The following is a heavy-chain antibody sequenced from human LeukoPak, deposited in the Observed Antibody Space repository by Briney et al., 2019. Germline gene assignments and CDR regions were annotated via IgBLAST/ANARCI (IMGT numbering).Heavy chain of an antibody. D-gene: IGHD3-3*01. CDR2: IHDSGST. CDR3: ARAVPNDFWSGYPYYFDY. V-gene: IGHV4-59*12. CDR1: GVSISTYF. J-gene: IGHJ4*02. Sequence: SETLSLTCSVSGVSISTYFWSWIRQPPGKGLEWIGYIHDSGSTNYNPSLKSRVTISVDKSKNQFSLKLSSVTAADTAVYYCARAVPNDFWSGYPYYFDYWGQGTLVTVSS.